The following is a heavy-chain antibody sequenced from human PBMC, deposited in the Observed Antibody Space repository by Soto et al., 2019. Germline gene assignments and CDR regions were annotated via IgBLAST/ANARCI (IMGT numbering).Heavy chain of an antibody. CDR2: IRYDGSDK. D-gene: IGHD4-17*01. V-gene: IGHV3-33*01. J-gene: IGHJ4*02. CDR1: GFTFSSYG. Sequence: GGSLRLSCAASGFTFSSYGMHWVRQAPGKGLEWVAVIRYDGSDKYYADSVKGRFIISRDNSKNTLFLQMNSLRAEDTAVYYCARDLYGGNSGGVDYWGQGTLVTVSS. CDR3: ARDLYGGNSGGVDY.